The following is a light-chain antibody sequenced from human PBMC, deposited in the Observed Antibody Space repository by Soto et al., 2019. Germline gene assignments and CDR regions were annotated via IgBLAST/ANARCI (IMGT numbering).Light chain of an antibody. J-gene: IGLJ2*01. CDR2: GNT. V-gene: IGLV1-40*01. CDR3: QSYDTGLSGPVV. CDR1: GSNIGAGFD. Sequence: QSVLTQPPSLSGAPGQNIIISCTGAGSNIGAGFDVHWYQQLPGTAPKLLIYGNTNRPSGVPDRFSGSKSGTSASLVITGLQAEDEAEYYCQSYDTGLSGPVVFGGGTQLTVL.